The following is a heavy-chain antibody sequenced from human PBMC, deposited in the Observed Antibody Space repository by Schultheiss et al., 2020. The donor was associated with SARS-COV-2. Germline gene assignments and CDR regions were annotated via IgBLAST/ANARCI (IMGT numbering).Heavy chain of an antibody. V-gene: IGHV4-34*01. CDR3: ARSHRRGWFDP. D-gene: IGHD3-10*01. J-gene: IGHJ5*02. Sequence: SETLSLTCAVYGVSFSGYSWSWIRQPPGKGLEWIGEINHRGTTNYNPSLRSRVTISVDTSKNQFSLKLNSVTAADTAVYYCARSHRRGWFDPWGQGTLVTVSS. CDR1: GVSFSGYS. CDR2: INHRGTT.